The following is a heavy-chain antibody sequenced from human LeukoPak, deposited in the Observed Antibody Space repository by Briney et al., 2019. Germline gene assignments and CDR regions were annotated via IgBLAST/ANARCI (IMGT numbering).Heavy chain of an antibody. CDR3: ARVGLLYYYDSSGYQYYMDV. V-gene: IGHV3-48*04. J-gene: IGHJ6*03. CDR1: GFTFNTYT. Sequence: PGGSLRLSCAASGFTFNTYTMNWVRQAPGKGLEWVSYISSSGSTIYYADSVKGRFTISRDNAKNSLYLQMNSLRAEDTAVYYCARVGLLYYYDSSGYQYYMDVWGKGTTVTVSS. D-gene: IGHD3-22*01. CDR2: ISSSGSTI.